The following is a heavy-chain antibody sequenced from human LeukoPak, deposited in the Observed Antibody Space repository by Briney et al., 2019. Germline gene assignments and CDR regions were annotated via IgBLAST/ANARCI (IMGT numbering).Heavy chain of an antibody. CDR1: GFTFSSYG. CDR2: ISYDGSNK. J-gene: IGHJ3*02. Sequence: PGRSLRLSCAASGFTFSSYGMHWVRQAPGKGLEWVAVISYDGSNKYYADSVKGRFTISRDNSKNTLYLQMNSLRAEDTAVYYCAKDQGELRAFDIWGQGTMVTVSS. D-gene: IGHD1-26*01. V-gene: IGHV3-30*18. CDR3: AKDQGELRAFDI.